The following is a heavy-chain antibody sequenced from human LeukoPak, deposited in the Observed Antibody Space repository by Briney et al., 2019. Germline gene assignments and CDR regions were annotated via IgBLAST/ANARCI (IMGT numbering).Heavy chain of an antibody. J-gene: IGHJ5*02. D-gene: IGHD2-2*01. V-gene: IGHV4-34*01. CDR2: INHSGST. CDR3: ARVNDIVVDSLRFDP. CDR1: GGSISSDY. Sequence: KPSETLSLTCTVSGGSISSDYWSWIRQPPGKGLEWIGEINHSGSTNYNPSLKSRVTISVDTSKNQFSLKLSSVTAADTAVYYCARVNDIVVDSLRFDPWGQGTLVTVSS.